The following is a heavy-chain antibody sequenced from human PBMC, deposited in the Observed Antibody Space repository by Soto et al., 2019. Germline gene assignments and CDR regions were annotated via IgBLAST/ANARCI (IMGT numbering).Heavy chain of an antibody. CDR2: ISSSSSTI. V-gene: IGHV3-48*02. CDR1: GFTFSSYS. J-gene: IGHJ3*02. D-gene: IGHD1-26*01. Sequence: GGSLRLSCAASGFTFSSYSMNWVRQAPGKGLEWVSYISSSSSTIYYADSVKGRFTISRDNAKNSLYLQINSLRDEDTAVYYCARAHGSYYAFDIWGQGTMVTVSS. CDR3: ARAHGSYYAFDI.